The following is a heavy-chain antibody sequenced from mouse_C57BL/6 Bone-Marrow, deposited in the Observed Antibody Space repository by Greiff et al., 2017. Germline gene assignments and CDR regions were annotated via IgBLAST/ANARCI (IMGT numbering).Heavy chain of an antibody. Sequence: VHVKQSGPVLVKPGASVTMSCKASGYTFTDYYMNWVKQSHGKSLEWMGVINPYNGGTSYNQKFKGKATLTVDKSSSTAYRELNSLTSEDSAVYYCARDLDYAMDYWGQGTSATVSS. J-gene: IGHJ4*01. CDR3: ARDLDYAMDY. CDR2: INPYNGGT. CDR1: GYTFTDYY. V-gene: IGHV1-19*01.